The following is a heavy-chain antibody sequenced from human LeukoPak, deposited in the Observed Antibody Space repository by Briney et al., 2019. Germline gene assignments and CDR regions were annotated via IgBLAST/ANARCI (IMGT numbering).Heavy chain of an antibody. V-gene: IGHV3-30*02. CDR2: IRYDGSNK. Sequence: PGGSLRLSCAASGFTFSSYGMHWVRQAPGKGLEWVAFIRYDGSNKYYADSVKGRFTISRDNSKNTLYPQMNSLRAEDTAVYYCARVYDSSGYYYGSWDYWGQGTLVTVSS. D-gene: IGHD3-22*01. CDR1: GFTFSSYG. CDR3: ARVYDSSGYYYGSWDY. J-gene: IGHJ4*02.